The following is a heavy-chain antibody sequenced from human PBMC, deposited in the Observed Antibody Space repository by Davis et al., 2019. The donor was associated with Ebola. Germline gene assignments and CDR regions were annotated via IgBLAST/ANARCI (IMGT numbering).Heavy chain of an antibody. Sequence: SVKVSCKASGGTFSSYAISWVRQAPGQGLEWMGGIIPIFGTANYAQKFQGRVTITADESTSTAYMELSSLRSEDTAVYYCARDQAAGRYYYYYGMDVWGQGTTVTVSS. CDR2: IIPIFGTA. J-gene: IGHJ6*02. CDR3: ARDQAAGRYYYYYGMDV. D-gene: IGHD6-13*01. CDR1: GGTFSSYA. V-gene: IGHV1-69*13.